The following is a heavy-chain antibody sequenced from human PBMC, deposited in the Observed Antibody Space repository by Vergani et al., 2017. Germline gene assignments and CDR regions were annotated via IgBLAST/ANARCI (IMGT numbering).Heavy chain of an antibody. V-gene: IGHV3-23*01. CDR3: GKHMVRGSYYFDY. Sequence: EVQLLESGGGFVQPGGSLRLFCAVSVFTFSSYTMSWARMPPGKGLGWVSLISDNGGITKYADSVKGRFTSPRDNSKNTLYPKMNSLRAEDTAVYYCGKHMVRGSYYFDYWGQGTLVTVSS. CDR1: VFTFSSYT. CDR2: ISDNGGIT. D-gene: IGHD3-10*01. J-gene: IGHJ4*02.